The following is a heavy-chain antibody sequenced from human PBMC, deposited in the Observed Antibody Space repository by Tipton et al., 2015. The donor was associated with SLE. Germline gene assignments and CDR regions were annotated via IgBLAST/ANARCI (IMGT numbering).Heavy chain of an antibody. D-gene: IGHD5-18*01. J-gene: IGHJ3*02. CDR1: GGSFSGYY. Sequence: TLSLTCAVYGGSFSGYYWSWIRQPAGKGLEWIGYIYTSGSTNYNPSLKSRVTISVDTSKNQFSLKLSSVAAADTAVYYCARDSGVDTAMGSGFDIWGQGTMVTVSS. CDR3: ARDSGVDTAMGSGFDI. V-gene: IGHV4-4*07. CDR2: IYTSGST.